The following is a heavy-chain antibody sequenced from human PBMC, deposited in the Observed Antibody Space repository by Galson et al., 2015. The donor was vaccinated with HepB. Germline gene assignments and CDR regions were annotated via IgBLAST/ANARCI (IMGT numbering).Heavy chain of an antibody. CDR1: GYTFTSYG. V-gene: IGHV1-18*04. Sequence: SVKVSCKASGYTFTSYGISWVRQAPGQGLEWMGWISAYNGNTNYAQKLQGRVTMTTDTSTSTAYMELRSLRSDDTAVYYCATDIPPAEAFDIWGQGTMATVSS. D-gene: IGHD2-2*02. CDR3: ATDIPPAEAFDI. J-gene: IGHJ3*02. CDR2: ISAYNGNT.